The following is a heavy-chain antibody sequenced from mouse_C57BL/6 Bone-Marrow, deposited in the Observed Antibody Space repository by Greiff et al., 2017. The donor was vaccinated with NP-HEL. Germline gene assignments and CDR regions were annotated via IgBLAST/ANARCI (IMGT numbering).Heavy chain of an antibody. D-gene: IGHD2-4*01. CDR1: GFSLTSYG. V-gene: IGHV2-2*01. Sequence: VKLVESGPGLVQPSQSLSITCTVSGFSLTSYGVHWVRQSPGKGLEWLGVIWSGGSTDYNAAFISRLSISKDNSKSQVFFKMNSLQADDTAIYYCARIYYDYDGYWYFDVWGTGTTVTVSS. CDR2: IWSGGST. J-gene: IGHJ1*03. CDR3: ARIYYDYDGYWYFDV.